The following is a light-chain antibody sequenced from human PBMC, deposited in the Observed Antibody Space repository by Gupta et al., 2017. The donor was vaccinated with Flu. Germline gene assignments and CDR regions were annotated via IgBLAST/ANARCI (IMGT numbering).Light chain of an antibody. CDR1: SSDVGGYNY. CDR2: EVS. J-gene: IGLJ2*01. CDR3: SSYAGSNNFVV. Sequence: QSALTPPPSASGSPGQSVTISCTGTSSDVGGYNYVSWYQQHPGKAPKLMIYEVSKRPSGVPDRFSGSKSGNTASLTVSGLQAEDEAYYYCSSYAGSNNFVVFGGGTKLTVL. V-gene: IGLV2-8*01.